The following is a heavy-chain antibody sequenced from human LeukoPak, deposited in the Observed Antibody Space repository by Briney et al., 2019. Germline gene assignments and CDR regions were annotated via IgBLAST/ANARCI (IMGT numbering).Heavy chain of an antibody. J-gene: IGHJ4*02. Sequence: GGSLRLSCAASGITFSSYAMHWVRQAPGKGLEWVAVISYDGSNKYYADSVKGRFTISRDNSKNTLYLQMNSLRAEDTAVYYCAKVKEQQLFHIWGQGTLVTVSS. V-gene: IGHV3-30*04. CDR2: ISYDGSNK. CDR1: GITFSSYA. D-gene: IGHD6-13*01. CDR3: AKVKEQQLFHI.